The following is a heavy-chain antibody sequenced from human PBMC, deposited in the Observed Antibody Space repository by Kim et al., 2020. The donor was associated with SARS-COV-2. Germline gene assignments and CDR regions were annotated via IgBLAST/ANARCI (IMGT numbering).Heavy chain of an antibody. Sequence: ASVKVSCKASGYTFTSYAMHWVRQAPGQRLEWMGWINAGNGNTKYSQKFQGRVTITRDTSASTAYMELSSLRSEDTAVYYCARDSMGYYDFWSGYYRYNWFDPWGQGTLVTVSS. V-gene: IGHV1-3*01. CDR1: GYTFTSYA. CDR2: INAGNGNT. J-gene: IGHJ5*02. D-gene: IGHD3-3*01. CDR3: ARDSMGYYDFWSGYYRYNWFDP.